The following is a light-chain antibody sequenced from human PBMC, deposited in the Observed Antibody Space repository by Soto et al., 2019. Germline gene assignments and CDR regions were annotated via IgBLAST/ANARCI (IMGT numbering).Light chain of an antibody. J-gene: IGKJ2*01. V-gene: IGKV3D-20*01. CDR3: QQYGSSPFT. Sequence: EIVLTQSTATLSLSPGERATLSCGASQSVRSTYLAWYQQKPGLAPRLLIYDASSRATGIPDRFSGSGSGTDFTLTISRLEPEDFAVYYCQQYGSSPFTFGQGTKLEIK. CDR1: QSVRSTY. CDR2: DAS.